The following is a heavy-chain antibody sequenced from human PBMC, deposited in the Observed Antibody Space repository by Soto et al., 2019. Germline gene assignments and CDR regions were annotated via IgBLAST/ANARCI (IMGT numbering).Heavy chain of an antibody. V-gene: IGHV1-18*01. CDR2: ISTYNGDT. J-gene: IGHJ6*02. Sequence: QVQLVQSGPEMKMPGASVKLSCKASGYSFHNSGICWVRQAPGQGLEWMGWISTYNGDTRYAQAFQGRVTITTDTSTSTAYMDLRSLRSNDTAVSYCARHIAKLFGAAIPYGMDVWGQGTTVTVSS. CDR1: GYSFHNSG. CDR3: ARHIAKLFGAAIPYGMDV. D-gene: IGHD2-21*01.